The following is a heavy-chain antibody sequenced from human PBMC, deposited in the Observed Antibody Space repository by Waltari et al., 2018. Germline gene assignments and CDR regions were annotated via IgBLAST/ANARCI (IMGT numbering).Heavy chain of an antibody. J-gene: IGHJ5*02. D-gene: IGHD6-19*01. V-gene: IGHV3-48*03. CDR1: GFMFSSYE. CDR2: INRNGDTI. Sequence: GGGLVQPGGSLRLSCAAPGFMFSSYEMNWVRQAPGKGLEWISFINRNGDTIYYADSVRGRFTISRDNARNSLFLQMHSLRAEDTAVYYCAGWVTYTSDWHGSLAPWGQGTLVTVSS. CDR3: AGWVTYTSDWHGSLAP.